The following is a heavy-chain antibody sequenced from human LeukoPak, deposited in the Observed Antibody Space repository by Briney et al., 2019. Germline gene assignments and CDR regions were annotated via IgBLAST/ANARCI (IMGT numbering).Heavy chain of an antibody. D-gene: IGHD5-12*01. V-gene: IGHV4-34*01. J-gene: IGHJ4*02. Sequence: PSETLSLTCAVYGGSFSGYYWSWIRQPPGKGLEWIGEINHSGSTNYNPSLKSRVTISVDTSKNQFSLKLSSVTAADTAVYYCARDSDIVATIFPTPRFDYWGQGTLVTVSS. CDR2: INHSGST. CDR1: GGSFSGYY. CDR3: ARDSDIVATIFPTPRFDY.